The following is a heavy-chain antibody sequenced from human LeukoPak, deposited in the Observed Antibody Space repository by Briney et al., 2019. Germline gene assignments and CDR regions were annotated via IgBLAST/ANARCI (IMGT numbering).Heavy chain of an antibody. CDR2: INPSGGSA. D-gene: IGHD3-16*01. J-gene: IGHJ4*02. Sequence: ASVKVSCKASGYTFTSYYMHWVRQAPGQGLEWMGIINPSGGSASYAQKFQGRVTISADTSKNQFSLKLNSMTTADTAVYYCTRGAGWLIDYWGQGILVTVSS. CDR1: GYTFTSYY. CDR3: TRGAGWLIDY. V-gene: IGHV1-46*01.